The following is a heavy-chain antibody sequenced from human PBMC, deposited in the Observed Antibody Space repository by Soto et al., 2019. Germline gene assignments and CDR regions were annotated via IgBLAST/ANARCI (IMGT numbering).Heavy chain of an antibody. Sequence: ASVKVSCKASGYTFTSYAMHWVRQAPGQRLEWMGWINAGNGNTKYSQKFQGRVTITRDTSASTAYMELSSLRSEDTAVYYCARAEVGATDYFDYWGQGTLVTVSS. CDR3: ARAEVGATDYFDY. V-gene: IGHV1-3*01. D-gene: IGHD1-26*01. J-gene: IGHJ4*02. CDR1: GYTFTSYA. CDR2: INAGNGNT.